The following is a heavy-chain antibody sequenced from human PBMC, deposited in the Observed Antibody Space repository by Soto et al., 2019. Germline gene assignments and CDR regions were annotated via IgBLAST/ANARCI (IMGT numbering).Heavy chain of an antibody. Sequence: SETLSLTCAFSVGSISSSNWWSGVRQPPGKGLEWIGEIYHSGSTNYNPSLKSRVTISVDKSKNQFSLKLSSVTAADTAVYYCARVKASGVNFDYWGQGTLVTVS. CDR1: VGSISSSNW. CDR3: ARVKASGVNFDY. J-gene: IGHJ4*02. D-gene: IGHD3-10*01. V-gene: IGHV4-4*02. CDR2: IYHSGST.